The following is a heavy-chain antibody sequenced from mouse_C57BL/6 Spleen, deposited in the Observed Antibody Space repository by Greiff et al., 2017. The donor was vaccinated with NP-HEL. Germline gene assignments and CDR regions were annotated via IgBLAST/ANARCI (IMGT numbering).Heavy chain of an antibody. CDR1: GYTFTSYW. CDR2: IYPSDSET. D-gene: IGHD1-1*01. J-gene: IGHJ2*01. V-gene: IGHV1-61*01. CDR3: ARITTVVEEYDFDC. Sequence: QVQLQQPGAELVRPGSSVKLSCKASGYTFTSYWMDWVKQRPGQGLEWIGNIYPSDSETHYNQKFKGKATLTVDKSSSTAYMQLSSLTSEDSAVYYCARITTVVEEYDFDCWGQGTTLTVSS.